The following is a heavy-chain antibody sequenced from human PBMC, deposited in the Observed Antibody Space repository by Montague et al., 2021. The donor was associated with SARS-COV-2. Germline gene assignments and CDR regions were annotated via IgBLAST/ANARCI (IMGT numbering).Heavy chain of an antibody. D-gene: IGHD5-12*01. CDR3: ARGRGNLDPPDL. V-gene: IGHV4-31*03. CDR2: IHYSGSA. Sequence: TLSLTCTVSGGSINSGNYYWSWIRQHPGTGLEWIGYIHYSGSAYYSPSLRSRLTISMDPSKKQLSLTVNSVTAADTAVYYCARGRGNLDPPDLLGQGTLVTVSS. J-gene: IGHJ3*01. CDR1: GGSINSGNYY.